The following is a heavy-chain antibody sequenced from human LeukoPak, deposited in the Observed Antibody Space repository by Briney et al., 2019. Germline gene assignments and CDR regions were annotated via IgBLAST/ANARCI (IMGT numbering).Heavy chain of an antibody. CDR2: ISYDGSNK. D-gene: IGHD2-15*01. CDR1: GFTFSSYA. V-gene: IGHV3-30*04. CDR3: ARDGTRVGYCSGGSRYYYYYGMDV. J-gene: IGHJ6*02. Sequence: GRSLRLSCAASGFTFSSYAMHWVRQAPGKGLGWVAVISYDGSNKYYADSVKGRFTISRDNSKNTLYLQMNSLRAEDTAVYYCARDGTRVGYCSGGSRYYYYYGMDVWGQGTTVTVSS.